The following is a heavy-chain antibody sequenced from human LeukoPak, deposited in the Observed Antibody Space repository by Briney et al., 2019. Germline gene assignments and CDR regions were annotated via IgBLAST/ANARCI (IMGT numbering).Heavy chain of an antibody. CDR1: GFTFSTYA. CDR3: AKNGADCSGGSCYSAWFDP. D-gene: IGHD2-15*01. V-gene: IGHV3-23*01. CDR2: ISGSGGDT. Sequence: GGSLRLSCAVSGFTFSTYAMSWVRQAPEKGLEWVSIISGSGGDTYYADSVKGRFTISRDNPKNTLYLQMNSLRPEDTALYYCAKNGADCSGGSCYSAWFDPWGQGTLVTVSS. J-gene: IGHJ5*02.